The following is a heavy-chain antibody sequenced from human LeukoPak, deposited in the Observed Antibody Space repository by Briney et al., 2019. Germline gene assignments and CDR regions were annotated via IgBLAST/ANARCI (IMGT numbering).Heavy chain of an antibody. V-gene: IGHV5-51*01. Sequence: GESLKISCQGSGYNFTNYWIGWVRQTPGKGLEWMGIIYPGESDPRYSPSFQGQVIISADKSINTAYLRWGSLKAADTAMYYCARLGRYDVLTGPDYWGQGTLVTVSS. CDR2: IYPGESDP. CDR1: GYNFTNYW. D-gene: IGHD3-9*01. J-gene: IGHJ4*02. CDR3: ARLGRYDVLTGPDY.